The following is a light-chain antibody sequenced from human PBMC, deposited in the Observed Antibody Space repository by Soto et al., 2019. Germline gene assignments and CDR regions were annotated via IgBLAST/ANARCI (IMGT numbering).Light chain of an antibody. Sequence: DIVMTQSPDSLAVSLGERATINCKSSQSLLHLAWYQQKPGQPPKLLIYWASTRESGVPDRFSGSGSGTDFTLTISSLQAEDVSLYYCQQYYTPPLTFGQGTKVEIK. CDR3: QQYYTPPLT. CDR2: WAS. CDR1: QSLLH. J-gene: IGKJ1*01. V-gene: IGKV4-1*01.